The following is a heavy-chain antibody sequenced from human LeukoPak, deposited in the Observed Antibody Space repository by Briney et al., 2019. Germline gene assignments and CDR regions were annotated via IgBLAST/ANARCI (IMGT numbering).Heavy chain of an antibody. Sequence: ASVKVSCKAYGYTFTSYYMHWVRPAPGQGLAWMGIINPSAAGTSYAQKFQGRVTMTRDTSTSTVYMELSRLRSEDTAVYYCASDQAYYDSSGYSDYWGQGTLVTVSS. D-gene: IGHD3-22*01. CDR1: GYTFTSYY. V-gene: IGHV1-46*01. CDR2: INPSAAGT. J-gene: IGHJ4*02. CDR3: ASDQAYYDSSGYSDY.